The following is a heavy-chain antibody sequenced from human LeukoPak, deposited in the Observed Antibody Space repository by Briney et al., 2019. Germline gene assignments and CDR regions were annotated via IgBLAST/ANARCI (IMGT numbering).Heavy chain of an antibody. J-gene: IGHJ4*02. Sequence: PSETLSLTCTVSGGSITSGVYYWGFIRQPPGKGLEWIGYIYHSGNTYSNPSLKSRVTMSVDRSKNQFSLNLNSVTAADTAIYYCARYCSSTSCPFDLWGQETLVTVSS. D-gene: IGHD2-2*01. V-gene: IGHV4-30-2*01. CDR1: GGSITSGVYY. CDR2: IYHSGNT. CDR3: ARYCSSTSCPFDL.